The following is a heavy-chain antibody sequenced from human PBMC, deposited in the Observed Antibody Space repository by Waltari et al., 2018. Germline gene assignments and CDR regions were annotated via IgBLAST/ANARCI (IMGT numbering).Heavy chain of an antibody. V-gene: IGHV4-31*03. CDR3: AREAPGVVIMTPGYYMDV. CDR2: IYYSGST. CDR1: GGSISSGGYY. D-gene: IGHD3-3*01. J-gene: IGHJ6*03. Sequence: QVQLQESGPGLVKPSQTLSLTCTVSGGSISSGGYYWSWIRQHPGQGLEWIGYIYYSGSTYYNPSLKSRVTISVDTSKNQFSLKLSSVTAADTAVYYCAREAPGVVIMTPGYYMDVWGKGTTVTVSS.